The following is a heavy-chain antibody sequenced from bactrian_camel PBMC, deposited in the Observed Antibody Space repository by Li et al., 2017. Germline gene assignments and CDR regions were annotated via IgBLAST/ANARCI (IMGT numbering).Heavy chain of an antibody. J-gene: IGHJ7*01. Sequence: HVQLVESGGALVQPGGSLTLSCATSGFFFGAYAMTWVRQAPGKGLEWLGSVDSTDHTYYSASVKGRFTISRDKDNNALALQLNGLKDEDTAMYYCAKEGVVPGIYGMEYWGKGTQVTVS. D-gene: IGHD7*01. V-gene: IGHV3S1*01. CDR2: VDSTDHT. CDR1: GFFFGAYA.